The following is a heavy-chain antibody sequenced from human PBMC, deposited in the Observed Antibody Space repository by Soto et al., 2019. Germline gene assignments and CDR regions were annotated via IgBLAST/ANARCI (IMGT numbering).Heavy chain of an antibody. D-gene: IGHD4-17*01. J-gene: IGHJ4*02. CDR2: IIPIFGTA. Sequence: SVKVSCKASGGTFSSYSISWVRQAPGQGLEWMGGIIPIFGTANHAQKFQGRVTITADKSTSTTYMELSSLRSEDTAVYYCARESPVYGDYEATGIFDYWGQGTLVTVSS. CDR3: ARESPVYGDYEATGIFDY. V-gene: IGHV1-69*06. CDR1: GGTFSSYS.